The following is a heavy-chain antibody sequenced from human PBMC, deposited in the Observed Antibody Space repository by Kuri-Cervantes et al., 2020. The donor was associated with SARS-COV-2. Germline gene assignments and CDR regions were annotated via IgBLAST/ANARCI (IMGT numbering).Heavy chain of an antibody. CDR2: MNPNSGNT. J-gene: IGHJ3*02. CDR3: AGGWQQQLVGDAFDI. Sequence: APVKVSCKASGYTFTSYDINWVRQATGQGLEWMGWMNPNSGNTGYAQKFQGRVTITRNTSISTAYMELSSLRSEDTAVYYCAGGWQQQLVGDAFDIWGQGTMVTVSS. D-gene: IGHD6-13*01. CDR1: GYTFTSYD. V-gene: IGHV1-8*03.